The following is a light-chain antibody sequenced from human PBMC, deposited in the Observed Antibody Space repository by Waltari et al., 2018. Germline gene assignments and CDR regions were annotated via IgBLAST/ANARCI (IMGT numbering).Light chain of an antibody. CDR2: GVS. CDR1: RTVYSDY. CDR3: QHYGGFPWS. V-gene: IGKV3-20*01. Sequence: DTLLTQSPGTLSLSPGERATLSCRASRTVYSDYLAWYQQKSGQAPSLLIYGVSNRATGVADRVSGSGSGTDFYLTITRLEPEDAAVYFCQHYGGFPWSFGQGTKVEI. J-gene: IGKJ1*01.